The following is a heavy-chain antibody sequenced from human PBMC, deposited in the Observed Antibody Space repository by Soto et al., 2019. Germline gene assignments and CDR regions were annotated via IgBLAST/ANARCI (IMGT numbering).Heavy chain of an antibody. Sequence: QVQLQESGPGLVKPSETLSLTCTVSSDSIAGENWWSWVRQPPGMGLEWIGEIFHTGGTNYNPSLKIRVTMEVDKSKNQFSLNLISATAADTAAYYCARVFSSGSGWMYYFDFWGQGTLVSVSS. D-gene: IGHD6-25*01. V-gene: IGHV4-4*02. CDR2: IFHTGGT. CDR3: ARVFSSGSGWMYYFDF. CDR1: SDSIAGENW. J-gene: IGHJ4*02.